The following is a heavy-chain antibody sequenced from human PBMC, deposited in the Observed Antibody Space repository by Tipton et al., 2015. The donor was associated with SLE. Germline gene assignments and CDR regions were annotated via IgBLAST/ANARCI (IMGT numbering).Heavy chain of an antibody. J-gene: IGHJ4*02. CDR3: ASSGWPGNY. V-gene: IGHV3-48*03. D-gene: IGHD6-19*01. CDR2: ISGGGDYT. Sequence: SLRLSCAASGFTFSRYEMNWVRQAPGKGLEWVSYISGGGDYTYYADSVKGRFTISRDNSKNTLYLQMNSLRAEDTAVYYCASSGWPGNYWGQGTLVTVSS. CDR1: GFTFSRYE.